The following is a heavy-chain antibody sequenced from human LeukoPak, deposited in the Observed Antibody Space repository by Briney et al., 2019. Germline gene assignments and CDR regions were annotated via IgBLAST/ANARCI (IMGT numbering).Heavy chain of an antibody. CDR2: INPNIGNT. CDR3: ARGSYRYEDRGLDP. J-gene: IGHJ5*02. V-gene: IGHV1-8*01. D-gene: IGHD3-16*02. CDR1: GYTFTSYY. Sequence: SVKVSCKASGYTFTSYYLNWVRQAPGQGLEWMGWINPNIGNTDYAQQFQGRVTITRNTAISTVYMELRSLRSDDTAVYYCARGSYRYEDRGLDPWGQGTLVIVSS.